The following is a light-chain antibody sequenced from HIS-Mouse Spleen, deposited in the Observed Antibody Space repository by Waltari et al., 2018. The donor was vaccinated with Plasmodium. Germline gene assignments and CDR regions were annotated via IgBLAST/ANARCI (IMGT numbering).Light chain of an antibody. CDR2: QDS. J-gene: IGLJ2*01. CDR1: HLGVNY. CDR3: QAWDSSTVV. V-gene: IGLV3-1*01. Sequence: SYELTQPPSVSVSPGQTASIPCPGAHLGVNYASWYQQKPGQSPVLVIYQDSKRPSGIPERFSGSNSGNTATLTISGTQAMDEADYYCQAWDSSTVVFGGGTKLTVL.